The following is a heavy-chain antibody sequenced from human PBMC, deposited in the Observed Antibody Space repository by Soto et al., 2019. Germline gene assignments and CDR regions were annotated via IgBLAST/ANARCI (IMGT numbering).Heavy chain of an antibody. CDR1: GYTFTGYY. J-gene: IGHJ4*02. V-gene: IGHV1-2*02. CDR2: INPNSGCT. D-gene: IGHD6-19*01. CDR3: ASRSSGWYQTLDY. Sequence: SVKVSCKASGYTFTGYYMHWVRQAPGQGLEWMGWINPNSGCTNYAQKFQGRVTMTRDTSISTAYMELSRLRSDDTAVYYCASRSSGWYQTLDYWGQGTLVTVSS.